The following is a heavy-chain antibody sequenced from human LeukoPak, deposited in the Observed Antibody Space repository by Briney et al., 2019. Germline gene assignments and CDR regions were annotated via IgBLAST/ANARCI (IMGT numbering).Heavy chain of an antibody. CDR2: IYTPGST. D-gene: IGHD3-3*01. CDR1: GGSISSGSYY. J-gene: IGHJ4*02. CDR3: ARGAGVVIIDY. Sequence: PSQTLSLTCTVSGGSISSGSYYWGWIRQPAGKGLEWIGHIYTPGSTNYNPSLKSRVTISVDRSKNQFSLKLSSVTAADTAVCYCARGAGVVIIDYWGQGTLVTVSS. V-gene: IGHV4-61*09.